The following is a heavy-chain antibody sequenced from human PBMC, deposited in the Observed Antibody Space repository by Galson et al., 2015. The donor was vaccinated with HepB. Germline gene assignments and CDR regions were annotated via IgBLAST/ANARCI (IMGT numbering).Heavy chain of an antibody. Sequence: PALVKPTQTLTLTCTFSGFSLSTSGMCVSWIRQPPGKALEWLARIDWDDDKYYSTSLKTRLTISEDTSKNQVVLTMTNMDPVDTATYYCARIGVAGTPFDYWGQGTLVTVSS. CDR2: IDWDDDK. V-gene: IGHV2-70*11. D-gene: IGHD6-19*01. J-gene: IGHJ4*02. CDR3: ARIGVAGTPFDY. CDR1: GFSLSTSGMC.